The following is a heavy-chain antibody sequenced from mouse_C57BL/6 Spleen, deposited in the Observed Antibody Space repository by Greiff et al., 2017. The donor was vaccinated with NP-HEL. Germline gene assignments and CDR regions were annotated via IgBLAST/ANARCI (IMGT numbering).Heavy chain of an antibody. J-gene: IGHJ3*01. Sequence: QVQLQQSGAELVRPGTSVKVSCKASGSAFTNYLIEWVKQRPGQGLEWIGVINPGSGGTNYNEKFKGKATLPADKSSSTAYMQLSSLTSEDSAVYFCVGGYDVFAYWGQGTLVTVSA. D-gene: IGHD2-2*01. CDR3: VGGYDVFAY. CDR1: GSAFTNYL. V-gene: IGHV1-54*01. CDR2: INPGSGGT.